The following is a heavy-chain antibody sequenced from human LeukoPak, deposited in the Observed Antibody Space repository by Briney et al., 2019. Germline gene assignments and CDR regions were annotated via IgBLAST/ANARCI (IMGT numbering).Heavy chain of an antibody. V-gene: IGHV1-8*01. CDR3: ARGQYYYDSSGYSITAFDI. J-gene: IGHJ3*02. CDR1: GYTFTSYD. D-gene: IGHD3-22*01. CDR2: MNPNSGNT. Sequence: GASVKVSCKASGYTFTSYDINWVRQATGQGLEWMGWMNPNSGNTGYAQKFQGRVTMTRNTFISTAYMELSSLRSEDTAVYYCARGQYYYDSSGYSITAFDIRGQGTMVTVSS.